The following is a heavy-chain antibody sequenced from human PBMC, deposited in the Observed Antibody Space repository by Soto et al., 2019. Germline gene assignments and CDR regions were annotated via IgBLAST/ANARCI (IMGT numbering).Heavy chain of an antibody. D-gene: IGHD3-3*01. CDR1: GGTFSSYA. CDR3: ARVQRYDFWSGYYSYYGMDV. CDR2: IIPIFGTA. Sequence: SVKVSCKASGGTFSSYAISWVRQAPGQGLEWMGGIIPIFGTANYAQKFQGRVTITADESTSTAYTELSSLRSEDTAVYYCARVQRYDFWSGYYSYYGMDVWGQGTTVTVSS. V-gene: IGHV1-69*13. J-gene: IGHJ6*02.